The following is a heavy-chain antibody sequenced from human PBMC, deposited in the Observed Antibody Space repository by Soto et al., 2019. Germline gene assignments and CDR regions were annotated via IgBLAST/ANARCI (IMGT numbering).Heavy chain of an antibody. D-gene: IGHD4-4*01. V-gene: IGHV3-30-3*01. CDR1: GFTFSSYA. CDR3: ASTVTFDY. Sequence: QPGGSLRLSCAASGFTFSSYAMHWVRQAPGKGLEWVAVISYDGSNKYYADSVKGRFTISRDNSKNTLYLQMNSLRAEDTAVYYCASTVTFDYWGQGTLVTVSS. J-gene: IGHJ4*02. CDR2: ISYDGSNK.